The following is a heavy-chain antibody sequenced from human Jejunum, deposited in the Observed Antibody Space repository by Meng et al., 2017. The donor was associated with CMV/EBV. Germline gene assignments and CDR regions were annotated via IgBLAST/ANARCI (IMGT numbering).Heavy chain of an antibody. D-gene: IGHD4-23*01. V-gene: IGHV3-53*01. CDR1: GFSFSSNY. Sequence: CAASGFSFSSNYMSWVRQAPGKGLECVSFIYIGGSANYADSVKGRFTISRDNSKNTLYLQMNNLRADDTAVYYCARVYGGGAFDLWGQGTMVTVSS. CDR3: ARVYGGGAFDL. CDR2: IYIGGSA. J-gene: IGHJ3*01.